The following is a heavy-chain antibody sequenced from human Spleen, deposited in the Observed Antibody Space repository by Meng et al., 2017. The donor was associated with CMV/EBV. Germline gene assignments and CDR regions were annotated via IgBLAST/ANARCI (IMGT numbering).Heavy chain of an antibody. D-gene: IGHD5-18*01. CDR1: GFTFSSYA. CDR2: ISYDGSNK. Sequence: GESLKISCAASGFTFSSYAMHWVRQAPGKGLEWVAVISYDGSNKYYADSVKGRFTISRDNSKNTLYLQMNSLRAEDTAVYYCARDRRHGYRGAFDIWGQGTMVTVSS. CDR3: ARDRRHGYRGAFDI. J-gene: IGHJ3*02. V-gene: IGHV3-30*04.